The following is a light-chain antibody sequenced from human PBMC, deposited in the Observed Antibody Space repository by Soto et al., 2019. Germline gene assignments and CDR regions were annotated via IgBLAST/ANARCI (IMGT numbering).Light chain of an antibody. V-gene: IGKV1-5*01. Sequence: DIQMTQSPSTLSASVGDRVTITCRASQSISKLLSWYQQKPGKAPNLLIYEASSLVTGVPSRFSGSGSGTDFTLTISSLQPDDFATYYCQQYHSFSRAFGQGTKVEVK. CDR2: EAS. J-gene: IGKJ1*01. CDR1: QSISKL. CDR3: QQYHSFSRA.